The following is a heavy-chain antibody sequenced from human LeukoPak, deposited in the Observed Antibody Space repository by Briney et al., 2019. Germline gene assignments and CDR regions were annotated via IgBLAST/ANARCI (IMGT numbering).Heavy chain of an antibody. Sequence: ASVKVSCKASGYTFTRYYMHSVGQTPGQGREWMGGVNPNRGGTNYAQKSQGRVTMTRDTSISTAYMELSRLRSDDTAVYYCARDSYYYDSSVKGYFDYWGQGTLVTVSS. D-gene: IGHD3-22*01. V-gene: IGHV1-2*02. J-gene: IGHJ4*02. CDR2: VNPNRGGT. CDR1: GYTFTRYY. CDR3: ARDSYYYDSSVKGYFDY.